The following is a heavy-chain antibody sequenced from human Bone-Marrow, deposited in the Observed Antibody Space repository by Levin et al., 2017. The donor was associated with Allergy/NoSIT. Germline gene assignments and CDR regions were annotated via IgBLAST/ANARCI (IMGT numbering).Heavy chain of an antibody. D-gene: IGHD5-18*01. CDR3: ATINTAMVTDLVY. CDR2: IVPMFGMT. CDR1: GGTFNSFA. Sequence: PPASVKVSCKASGGTFNSFAITWVRQVPGQGLEWMGGIVPMFGMTTYAQKFQGRLTITADASTTTAYMELSGLRSEDTALYFCATINTAMVTDLVYWGQGTLVTVSS. J-gene: IGHJ4*02. V-gene: IGHV1-69*13.